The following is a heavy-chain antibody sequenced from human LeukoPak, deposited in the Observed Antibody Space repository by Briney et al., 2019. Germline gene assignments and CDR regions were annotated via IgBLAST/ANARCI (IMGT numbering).Heavy chain of an antibody. Sequence: PGRSLRLSCAASGLTFSSYAMHWVRQAPGKGLEWVAVISYDGSNKYYADSVKGRFTISRDNSKNTLYLQMNSLRAEDAAVYYCARVGVTGGSSWHRNWFDPWGQGTLVTVSS. CDR3: ARVGVTGGSSWHRNWFDP. D-gene: IGHD6-13*01. V-gene: IGHV3-30*04. J-gene: IGHJ5*02. CDR2: ISYDGSNK. CDR1: GLTFSSYA.